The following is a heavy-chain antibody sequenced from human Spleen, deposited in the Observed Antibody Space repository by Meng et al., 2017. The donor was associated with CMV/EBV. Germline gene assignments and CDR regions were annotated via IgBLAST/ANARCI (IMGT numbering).Heavy chain of an antibody. V-gene: IGHV1-18*04. J-gene: IGHJ5*02. CDR2: ISGSNGKT. CDR3: ARDERMSGTQFWKNWFDP. Sequence: TFTSYGISWVRQAPGQGLEWMGWISGSNGKTSYVQNLQGRVTMTTDTSTNTAYMELRSLRSDDTAVYYCARDERMSGTQFWKNWFDPWGQGTLVTVSS. D-gene: IGHD1-20*01. CDR1: TFTSYG.